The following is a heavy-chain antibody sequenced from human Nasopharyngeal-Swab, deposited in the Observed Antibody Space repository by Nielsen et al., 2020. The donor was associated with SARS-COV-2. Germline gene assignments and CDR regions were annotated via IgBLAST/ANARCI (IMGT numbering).Heavy chain of an antibody. Sequence: SVKASCEASGGTFSSYAISWVRQAPGQGLEWMGRIIPILGIANYAQKFQGRVTITADKFTSTAYMELSSLRSEDTAVYYCARYYSNYHFWYFDLWGRGTLVTVSS. J-gene: IGHJ2*01. D-gene: IGHD4-11*01. CDR1: GGTFSSYA. CDR3: ARYYSNYHFWYFDL. CDR2: IIPILGIA. V-gene: IGHV1-69*04.